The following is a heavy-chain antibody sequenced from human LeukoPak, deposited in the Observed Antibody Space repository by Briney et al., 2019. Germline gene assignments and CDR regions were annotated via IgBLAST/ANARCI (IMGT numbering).Heavy chain of an antibody. CDR2: TYYRSTWYN. CDR3: ARELTGFDY. Sequence: SQTLSLTCAISGDSVSSNNAAWNSIRHSPSRCLEWLGRTYYRSTWYNDSPIFVRSRITFNTHTTNNQCSRQLNSLTPEDTAIYYCARELTGFDYWGQGTLVTVSS. J-gene: IGHJ4*02. CDR1: GDSVSSNNAA. V-gene: IGHV6-1*01. D-gene: IGHD7-27*01.